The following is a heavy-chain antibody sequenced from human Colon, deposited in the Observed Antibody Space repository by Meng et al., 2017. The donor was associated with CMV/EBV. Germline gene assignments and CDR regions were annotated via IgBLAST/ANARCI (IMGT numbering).Heavy chain of an antibody. CDR3: ARLIHSFGVVISPFNY. V-gene: IGHV1-18*01. J-gene: IGHJ4*02. CDR2: INADNGVT. D-gene: IGHD3-3*01. Sequence: ASVKVSCKASGYTFINYGMSWVRQAPGQGLEWLGWINADNGVTNYARKVQDRVTMTTDTSSSTAYMELRSLRSDDTAVYYCARLIHSFGVVISPFNYRGQGTMVTVSS. CDR1: GYTFINYG.